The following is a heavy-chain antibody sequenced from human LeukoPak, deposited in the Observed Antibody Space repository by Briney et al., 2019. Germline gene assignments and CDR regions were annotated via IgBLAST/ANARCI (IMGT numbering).Heavy chain of an antibody. J-gene: IGHJ6*03. CDR2: ISWNSGSI. Sequence: GGSLRLSCAASGFTFSTYNMNWVRQAPGKGLEWVSGISWNSGSIGYADSVKGRFTISRDNAKDSLYLQMNSLRAEDTALYYCAKGPSGYYYGSGSSYYMDVWGKGTTVTISS. D-gene: IGHD3-10*01. CDR1: GFTFSTYN. CDR3: AKGPSGYYYGSGSSYYMDV. V-gene: IGHV3-9*01.